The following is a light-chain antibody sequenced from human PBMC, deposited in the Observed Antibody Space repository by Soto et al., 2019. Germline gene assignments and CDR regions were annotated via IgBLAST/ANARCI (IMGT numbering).Light chain of an antibody. Sequence: DIQMTQSPFTLSASVGDRVTITCRASQSISSWLAWYQQKPGKAPKLLIYDASSLESGVPSRFSGSGSGTEFTLTISSLQPDDFATYYCQQYGTFGQGTKVEIK. CDR3: QQYGT. CDR2: DAS. V-gene: IGKV1-5*01. J-gene: IGKJ1*01. CDR1: QSISSW.